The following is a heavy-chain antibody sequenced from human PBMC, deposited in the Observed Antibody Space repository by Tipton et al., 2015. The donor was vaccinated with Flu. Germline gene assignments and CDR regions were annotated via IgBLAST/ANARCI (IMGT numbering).Heavy chain of an antibody. CDR3: ARDRSGSSSYYGAFDI. V-gene: IGHV4-61*02. CDR1: GGSINSGSYY. J-gene: IGHJ3*02. CDR2: IYTSGST. Sequence: TLSLTCTVSGGSINSGSYYWGWIRQPAGQGLQWIGRIYTSGSTNYNFSLNSRVTIPVDTSKNQFYLRLTSVTAADTAIYYCARDRSGSSSYYGAFDIWGQGIMVNVSS. D-gene: IGHD3-10*01.